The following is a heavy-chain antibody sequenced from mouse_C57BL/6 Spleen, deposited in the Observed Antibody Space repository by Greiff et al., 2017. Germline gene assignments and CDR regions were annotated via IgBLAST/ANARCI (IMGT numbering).Heavy chain of an antibody. Sequence: EVQLVESGPELVKPGASVKMSCKASGYTFTDYNMHWVKQSHGKSLEWIGYINPNNGGTSYNQKFKGKATLTVNKSSSTAYMELRSLTSEDSAVYYCARSGYSNYVAYWGQGTLVTVSA. CDR3: ARSGYSNYVAY. V-gene: IGHV1-22*01. D-gene: IGHD2-5*01. CDR2: INPNNGGT. J-gene: IGHJ3*01. CDR1: GYTFTDYN.